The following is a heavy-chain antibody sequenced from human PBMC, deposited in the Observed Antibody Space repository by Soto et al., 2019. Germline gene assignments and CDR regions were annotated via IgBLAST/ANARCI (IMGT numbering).Heavy chain of an antibody. Sequence: EVQLVESGGGLIQPGGSLRLSCAASGFTVSNNYMTWVRQAPGKGLEWVSVMYSCGTATSYADSVKGRFTVSRDNSKNTVSLQLDSLKADDTAVYYCARGVPVGAIGRFYFDSWGQGTLVTVSA. CDR1: GFTVSNNY. D-gene: IGHD1-26*01. V-gene: IGHV3-53*01. CDR3: ARGVPVGAIGRFYFDS. CDR2: MYSCGTAT. J-gene: IGHJ4*02.